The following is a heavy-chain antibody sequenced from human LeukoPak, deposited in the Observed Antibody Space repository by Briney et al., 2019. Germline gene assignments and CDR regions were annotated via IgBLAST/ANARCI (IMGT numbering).Heavy chain of an antibody. CDR2: ITRSGSNI. J-gene: IGHJ4*02. CDR1: QLIFSKYG. Sequence: GGCQRLSCTGAQLIFSKYGLSWVRQSPGEGLEWISSITRSGSNIDYADSVRGRFTISRDNAKSSLFLHMNSLRVEDTALYYCARLTIYDDTDYWGQGTLVTVSS. CDR3: ARLTIYDDTDY. V-gene: IGHV3-48*03. D-gene: IGHD3-3*01.